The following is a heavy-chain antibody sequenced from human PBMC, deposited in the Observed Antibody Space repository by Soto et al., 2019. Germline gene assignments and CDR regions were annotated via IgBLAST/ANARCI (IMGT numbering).Heavy chain of an antibody. Sequence: ASVKVSCNASGYTFTSYGISWVRQAPGQGLEWMGWISAYNGNTNYAQKLQGRVTMTTDTSTSTAYMELRSLRSDDTAVYYCAAAPYYYDSSGLYDYWGQGTLVTVSS. CDR2: ISAYNGNT. J-gene: IGHJ4*02. CDR1: GYTFTSYG. CDR3: AAAPYYYDSSGLYDY. V-gene: IGHV1-18*01. D-gene: IGHD3-22*01.